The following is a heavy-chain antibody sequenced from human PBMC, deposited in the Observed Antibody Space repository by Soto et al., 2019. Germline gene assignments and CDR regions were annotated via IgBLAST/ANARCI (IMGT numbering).Heavy chain of an antibody. CDR1: GGSISSSSYY. CDR2: IYYSGST. V-gene: IGHV4-39*01. D-gene: IGHD3-3*01. Sequence: PSETLSLTCTVSGGSISSSSYYWGWIRQPPGKGLEWIGSIYYSGSTYYNPSLKSRVTISVDTSKNQFSLKLSSVTAADTAVYYCARLQGFWSGYYTGSGTNCFDPWGQGTRVTVSS. J-gene: IGHJ5*02. CDR3: ARLQGFWSGYYTGSGTNCFDP.